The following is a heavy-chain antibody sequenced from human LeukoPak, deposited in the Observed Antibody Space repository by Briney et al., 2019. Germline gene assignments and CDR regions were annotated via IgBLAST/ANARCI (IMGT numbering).Heavy chain of an antibody. CDR2: IKQDGSEK. Sequence: GGSLRLSCAASGFTFSSYWMSWVRQAPGKGLEWVANIKQDGSEKYYVDSVKGRFTISRDNAKNSLYLQMNSLRAEDTAVYYCARGGYFGVVITNYYYYYMDVWGKGTTVTVSS. D-gene: IGHD3-3*01. CDR3: ARGGYFGVVITNYYYYYMDV. CDR1: GFTFSSYW. J-gene: IGHJ6*03. V-gene: IGHV3-7*01.